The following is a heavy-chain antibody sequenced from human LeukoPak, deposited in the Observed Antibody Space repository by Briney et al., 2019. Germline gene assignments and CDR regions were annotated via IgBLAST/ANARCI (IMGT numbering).Heavy chain of an antibody. CDR3: ARHYGFGELYFDY. D-gene: IGHD3-10*01. V-gene: IGHV4-59*08. CDR1: GGSISSYY. CDR2: IYYSGST. J-gene: IGHJ4*02. Sequence: SETLSLTCTVSGGSISSYYWSWIRQPPGKGLEWIGYIYYSGSTNYNPSLKGRVTISVDTSKNQFSLKLSSVTAADTAVYYCARHYGFGELYFDYWGQGTLVTVSS.